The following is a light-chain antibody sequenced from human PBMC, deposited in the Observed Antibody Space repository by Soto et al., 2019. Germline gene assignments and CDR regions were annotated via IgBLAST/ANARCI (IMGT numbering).Light chain of an antibody. Sequence: PGERATLSCRASQSVSSSYLAWYQQKPGQAPRLLIYGASSRSTGIPDRFSGSGSGTDFTLTISRLEPEEFAVYYCQQYGSSPLTFGGVTKVDIK. J-gene: IGKJ4*01. CDR2: GAS. CDR3: QQYGSSPLT. V-gene: IGKV3-20*01. CDR1: QSVSSSY.